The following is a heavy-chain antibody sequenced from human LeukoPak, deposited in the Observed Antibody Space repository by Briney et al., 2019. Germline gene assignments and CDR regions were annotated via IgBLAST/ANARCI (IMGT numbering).Heavy chain of an antibody. CDR1: GYTFTSYG. CDR2: ISAYNGNT. V-gene: IGHV1-18*01. J-gene: IGHJ5*02. CDR3: ARPLESERSNWFDP. D-gene: IGHD3-3*01. Sequence: ASVKVSCKASGYTFTSYGISWVRQAPGRGLEWMGWISAYNGNTNYAQKLQGRVTMTTDTSTSTAYMELRSLRSDDTAVYYCARPLESERSNWFDPWGQGTLVTVSS.